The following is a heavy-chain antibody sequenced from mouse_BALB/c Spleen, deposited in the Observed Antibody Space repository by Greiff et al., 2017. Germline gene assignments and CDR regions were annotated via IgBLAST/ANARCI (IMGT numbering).Heavy chain of an antibody. CDR1: GFTFSDYY. J-gene: IGHJ2*01. CDR2: ISDGGSYT. D-gene: IGHD2-1*01. Sequence: EVKLVESGGGLVKPGGSLKLSCAASGFTFSDYYMYWVRQTPEKRLEWVATISDGGSYTYYPDSVKGRFTISRDNAKNNLYLQMSSLKSVDTAMYYCARGYGNYYFVYWGQGTTLTVSS. V-gene: IGHV5-4*02. CDR3: ARGYGNYYFVY.